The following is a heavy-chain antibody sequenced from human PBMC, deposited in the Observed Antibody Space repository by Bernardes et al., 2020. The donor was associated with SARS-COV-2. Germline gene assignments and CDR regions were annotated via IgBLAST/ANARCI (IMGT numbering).Heavy chain of an antibody. Sequence: GGSLRLSCAASGFTFSSYGMHWVRQAPGKGLEWVAVIWYDGSNKYYADSVKGRFTISRDNSKNTLYLQMNSLRAEDTAVYYCARDQGQYDFWSGYQFDYWGQGTLVTVSS. CDR2: IWYDGSNK. J-gene: IGHJ4*02. V-gene: IGHV3-33*01. D-gene: IGHD3-3*01. CDR1: GFTFSSYG. CDR3: ARDQGQYDFWSGYQFDY.